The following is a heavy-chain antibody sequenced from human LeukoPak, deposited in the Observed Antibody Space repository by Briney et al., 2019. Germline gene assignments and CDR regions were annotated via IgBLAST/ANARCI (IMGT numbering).Heavy chain of an antibody. D-gene: IGHD6-6*01. V-gene: IGHV3-74*01. CDR2: INSDGSST. CDR1: GFTFSSYW. Sequence: GGSLRLSCAASGFTFSSYWVHWVRQAPGKGLVWVSRINSDGSSTSYADSVKGRFTISRDNAKNTLYLQMNSLRAEDTAVYYCARDASIAVRLSWYFDLWGRGTLVTVSS. CDR3: ARDASIAVRLSWYFDL. J-gene: IGHJ2*01.